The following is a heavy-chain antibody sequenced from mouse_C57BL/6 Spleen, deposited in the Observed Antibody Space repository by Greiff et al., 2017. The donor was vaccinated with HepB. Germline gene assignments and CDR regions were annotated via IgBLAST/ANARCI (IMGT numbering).Heavy chain of an antibody. J-gene: IGHJ3*01. CDR2: IDPSDSYT. V-gene: IGHV1-50*01. D-gene: IGHD1-1*01. CDR3: ARVIGSSYAWFAY. Sequence: VQLQQPGAELVKPGASVKLSCKASGYTFTSSWMQWVKQRPGQGLEWIGEIDPSDSYTNYNQKFKGKATLTVDPSSSTAYMQLSSLTSEDSAVYYWARVIGSSYAWFAYWGQGTLVTVSA. CDR1: GYTFTSSW.